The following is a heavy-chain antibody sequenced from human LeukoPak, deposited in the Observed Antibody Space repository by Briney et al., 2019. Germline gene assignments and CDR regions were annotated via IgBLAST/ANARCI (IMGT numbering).Heavy chain of an antibody. CDR2: IKSATDGGTS. CDR3: TTGGHYFGN. D-gene: IGHD3-10*01. Sequence: PGGPLRLSCAASGFTFSNYAMSWVRQGPGEGLEWVGRIKSATDGGTSDYAAPVKGRFTISRDDSKTTLYLQMNTLKTEDTAIYYCTTGGHYFGNWDQGTLVTVSS. CDR1: GFTFSNYA. V-gene: IGHV3-15*01. J-gene: IGHJ4*02.